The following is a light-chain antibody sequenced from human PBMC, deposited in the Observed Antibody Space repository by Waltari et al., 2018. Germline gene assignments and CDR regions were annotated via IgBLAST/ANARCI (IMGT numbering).Light chain of an antibody. CDR2: DVS. CDR1: SSDVGGYNY. Sequence: QSALTQPASVSGSPGQSITISCPGTSSDVGGYNYVSWYQQHPGKAPKLMIYDVSKRPSGVSDRFSGSKSGNTASLTISGLQAEDEADYYCSSYTSSSTLVFGGGTKVTVL. J-gene: IGLJ3*02. V-gene: IGLV2-14*01. CDR3: SSYTSSSTLV.